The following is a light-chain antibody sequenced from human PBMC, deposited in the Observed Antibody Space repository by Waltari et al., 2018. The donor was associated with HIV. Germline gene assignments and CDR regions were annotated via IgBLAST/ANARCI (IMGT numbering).Light chain of an antibody. CDR1: SGDLGNYNF. J-gene: IGLJ3*02. CDR2: DVT. Sequence: QSALTQPRSVSGSPGQSVTISCTGTSGDLGNYNFFSWYQHHPGTAPKLIIYDVTKRPSGVPDRFSGSKSGATASLTISGLQAEDEADYYCCSYAGITTWVFGGGTKVTVL. V-gene: IGLV2-11*01. CDR3: CSYAGITTWV.